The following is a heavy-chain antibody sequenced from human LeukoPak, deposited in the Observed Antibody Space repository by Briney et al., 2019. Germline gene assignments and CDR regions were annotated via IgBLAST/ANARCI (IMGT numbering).Heavy chain of an antibody. Sequence: PGRSLRLSCAVSGFTFGSYRMRWVRQAPGKGLEWVSNIRQDGSDICYVDSVKGRFTISRDNAKNSLYLQMNSLRAEDTAVYYCARRRCSGGCCCSAFDYWGQGTLVTVSS. CDR3: ARRRCSGGCCCSAFDY. CDR2: IRQDGSDI. V-gene: IGHV3-7*03. D-gene: IGHD2-15*01. CDR1: GFTFGSYR. J-gene: IGHJ4*02.